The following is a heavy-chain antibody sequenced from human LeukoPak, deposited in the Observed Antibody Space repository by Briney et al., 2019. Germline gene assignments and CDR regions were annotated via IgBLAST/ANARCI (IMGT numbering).Heavy chain of an antibody. CDR3: ANDREGRDYFDY. Sequence: GGSLRLSCAASGFTFSSYAMGWVRQAPGKGLEWVSAISGSGSSTYYADSVKGRFTISRDNSKNTLYLQMNSLRAEDTAVYYCANDREGRDYFDYWGRGTLVTVSS. CDR2: ISGSGSST. CDR1: GFTFSSYA. V-gene: IGHV3-23*01. J-gene: IGHJ4*02.